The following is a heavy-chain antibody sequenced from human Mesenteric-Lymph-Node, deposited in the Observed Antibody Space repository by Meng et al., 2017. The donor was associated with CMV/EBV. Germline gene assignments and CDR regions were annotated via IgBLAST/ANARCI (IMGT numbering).Heavy chain of an antibody. V-gene: IGHV3-21*04. J-gene: IGHJ5*02. Sequence: GESLKISCAASGFTFSSYSMNWVRQAPGKGLEWVSSISSSSSYIYYADSVKGRFTISRDNSKNTLYLQMNSLRAEDTAVYYCARSDSGLDPWGQGTLVTVSS. CDR3: ARSDSGLDP. D-gene: IGHD2-15*01. CDR1: GFTFSSYS. CDR2: ISSSSSYI.